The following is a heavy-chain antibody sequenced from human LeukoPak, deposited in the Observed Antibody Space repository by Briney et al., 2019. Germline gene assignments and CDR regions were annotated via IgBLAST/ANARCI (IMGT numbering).Heavy chain of an antibody. Sequence: PGGSLRLSCAASGFTVSSNYMSWVRQAPGKGLEWVSVIYSGGSTYYADSVKGRFTISRDNSKNTLYLQMNSLRAEDTAVYYCARTSYYYDSSGPGVYWGQGTLVTVSS. CDR1: GFTVSSNY. V-gene: IGHV3-66*01. J-gene: IGHJ4*02. CDR2: IYSGGST. CDR3: ARTSYYYDSSGPGVY. D-gene: IGHD3-22*01.